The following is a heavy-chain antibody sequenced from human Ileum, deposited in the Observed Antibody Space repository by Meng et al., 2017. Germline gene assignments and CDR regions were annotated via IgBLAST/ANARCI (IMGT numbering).Heavy chain of an antibody. D-gene: IGHD6-6*01. Sequence: VLAQQWRAGLLTPSESLALTCACYGGSLNGAYCTWIRQPPGEGLEWIGEIHHSGSITYNPSLESRVTISMDTSKKQFSLKLHSVTAADTAVYYCARGDIAARCQHWGQGTLVTVSS. CDR1: GGSLNGAY. J-gene: IGHJ1*01. V-gene: IGHV4-34*01. CDR3: ARGDIAARCQH. CDR2: IHHSGSI.